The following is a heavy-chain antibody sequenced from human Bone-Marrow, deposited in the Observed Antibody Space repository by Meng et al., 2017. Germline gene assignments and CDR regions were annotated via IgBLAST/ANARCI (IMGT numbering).Heavy chain of an antibody. CDR1: GGSIGSGGYY. D-gene: IGHD1-26*01. J-gene: IGHJ4*02. V-gene: IGHV4-31*01. CDR2: IYYSGST. CDR3: ARVGYSGSRVTSYYFDY. Sequence: QGRPQESGPRLVKPSQTLSPPCTVPGGSIGSGGYYWGWIRQHPGKGLEWIGYIYYSGSTYYNPSLKSLVTISVDTSKNQFSLKLSSVTAADTAVYYCARVGYSGSRVTSYYFDYWGQGTLVTVSS.